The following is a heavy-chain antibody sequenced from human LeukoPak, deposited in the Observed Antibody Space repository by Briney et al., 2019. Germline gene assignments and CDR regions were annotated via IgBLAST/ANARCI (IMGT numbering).Heavy chain of an antibody. CDR1: GYTFTSYG. CDR3: ARDARGLTGYYLPFDY. CDR2: ISAYNGNT. D-gene: IGHD3-9*01. J-gene: IGHJ4*02. V-gene: IGHV1-18*01. Sequence: ASVKVSCKASGYTFTSYGISWVRQAPGQGLEWMGWISAYNGNTNYAQKLQGRVTMTTDTSTSTAYMELRSLRSDDTAVYYCARDARGLTGYYLPFDYWGQGTLVTVSS.